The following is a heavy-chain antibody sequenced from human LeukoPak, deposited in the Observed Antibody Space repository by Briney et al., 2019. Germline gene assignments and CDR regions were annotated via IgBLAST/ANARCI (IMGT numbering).Heavy chain of an antibody. CDR1: GFIFSSHW. Sequence: GGSLRLSCAASGFIFSSHWMSWVRQAPGKGLEWVANIKHDGTEQYFVDSVKGLFTISRDNAKNSLFLQMNSLRAEDTAVYYCARSYSRVGFDFWGQGTLVTVSS. J-gene: IGHJ4*02. D-gene: IGHD6-13*01. CDR2: IKHDGTEQ. V-gene: IGHV3-7*04. CDR3: ARSYSRVGFDF.